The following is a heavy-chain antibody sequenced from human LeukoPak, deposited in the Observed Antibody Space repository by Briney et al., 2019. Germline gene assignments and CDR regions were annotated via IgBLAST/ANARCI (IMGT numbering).Heavy chain of an antibody. CDR2: IRSKANSYAT. J-gene: IGHJ4*02. CDR1: GLTFSGSA. D-gene: IGHD6-19*01. V-gene: IGHV3-73*01. CDR3: TSRGRIAVAGTKDY. Sequence: GGSLKLSCAASGLTFSGSAMHWVRQASGKGLEWVGRIRSKANSYATAYAASVKGRFTISRDDSKNTAYLQMNSLKTEDTAVYYCTSRGRIAVAGTKDYWGQGTLVTVSS.